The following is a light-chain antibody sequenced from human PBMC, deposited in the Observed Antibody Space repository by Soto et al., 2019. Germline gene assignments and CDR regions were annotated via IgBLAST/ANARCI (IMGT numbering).Light chain of an antibody. CDR3: QKYNNWPRT. J-gene: IGKJ1*01. V-gene: IGKV3-15*01. Sequence: IVMTHSAATLSLSPGKRSTLSCRASQSVSSNLAWYQQKPGQAPRLLIYGASTRATGIPARFSGSGSGTEFTLTISSLQSEDFAVYYCQKYNNWPRTFGQGTKV. CDR1: QSVSSN. CDR2: GAS.